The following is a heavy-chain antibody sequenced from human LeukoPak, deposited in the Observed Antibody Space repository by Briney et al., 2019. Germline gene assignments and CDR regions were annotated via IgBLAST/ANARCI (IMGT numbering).Heavy chain of an antibody. J-gene: IGHJ4*02. CDR2: ISGSGGST. D-gene: IGHD6-13*01. Sequence: GGSLRLSCAASGFTFSSYAMSWVRQAPGKGLEWVSAISGSGGSTYYADSVKGRFTISRDNSKNTLYLQMNSLRAEDTAVYYCARDTAAAGTADYWGQGTLVTVSS. V-gene: IGHV3-23*01. CDR1: GFTFSSYA. CDR3: ARDTAAAGTADY.